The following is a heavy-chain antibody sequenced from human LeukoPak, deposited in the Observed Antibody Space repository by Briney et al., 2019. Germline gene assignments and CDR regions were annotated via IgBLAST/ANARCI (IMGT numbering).Heavy chain of an antibody. Sequence: GGSLRLSCEASGFTFSNYLIHWVRQAPGKGREWVALISYDGRKKYYADSVKGRFTISRDNSKDTLFLQMNSLKTDDTAVYYCAREDYDDSSGYSSGLDVWGQGTTVTVSS. CDR3: AREDYDDSSGYSSGLDV. CDR2: ISYDGRKK. V-gene: IGHV3-30*04. D-gene: IGHD3-22*01. J-gene: IGHJ6*02. CDR1: GFTFSNYL.